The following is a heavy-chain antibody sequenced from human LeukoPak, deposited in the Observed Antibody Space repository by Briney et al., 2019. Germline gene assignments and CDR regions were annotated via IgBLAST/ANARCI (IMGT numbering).Heavy chain of an antibody. V-gene: IGHV1-2*02. CDR3: ASTRYSSSWYYFDY. CDR1: GYTFTGYH. J-gene: IGHJ4*02. CDR2: INPNSGGT. Sequence: WASVKVSCKASGYTFTGYHMHWVRQAPGQGLEWMGWINPNSGGTNYAQKFQGRVTMTRDTSISTAYMELSRLRSDDTAVYYCASTRYSSSWYYFDYWGQGTLVTVSS. D-gene: IGHD6-13*01.